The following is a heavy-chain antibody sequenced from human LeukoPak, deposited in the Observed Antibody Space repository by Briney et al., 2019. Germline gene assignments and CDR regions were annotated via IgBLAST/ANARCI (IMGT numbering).Heavy chain of an antibody. CDR2: IDTDGSNT. J-gene: IGHJ4*02. D-gene: IGHD3-9*01. CDR3: ARDMFDWLFEDLEIGVSFDS. Sequence: PGGSLRHSCADSGFTFSSYWIHGVRQAPGKGLVWVSRIDTDGSNTNYADSVKGRFTISRDNAQNTVYLQMNSLRSEDTAVYYCARDMFDWLFEDLEIGVSFDSWGQGTLVTVSS. CDR1: GFTFSSYW. V-gene: IGHV3-74*01.